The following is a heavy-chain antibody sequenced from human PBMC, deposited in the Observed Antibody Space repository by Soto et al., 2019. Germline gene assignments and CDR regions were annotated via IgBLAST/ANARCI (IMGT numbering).Heavy chain of an antibody. J-gene: IGHJ5*02. CDR1: GDSVSSNSAA. CDR2: TYYRSKWYN. CDR3: AAAATIWGLEGWFDP. Sequence: SQTLSLTCAISGDSVSSNSAAWNWIRQSPSRGLEWLGRTYYRSKWYNDYAVSVKSRITINPDTSKNQFSLQLNSVTPEDTAVYYCAAAATIWGLEGWFDPWGQGSLVTVSS. V-gene: IGHV6-1*01. D-gene: IGHD2-15*01.